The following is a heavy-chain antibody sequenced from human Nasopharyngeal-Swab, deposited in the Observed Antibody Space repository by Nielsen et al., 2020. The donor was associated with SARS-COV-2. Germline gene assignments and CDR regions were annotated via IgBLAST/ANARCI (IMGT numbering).Heavy chain of an antibody. J-gene: IGHJ6*02. Sequence: SETLSLTCTVSGGSISSGGYYWSWIRQHPGKGLEWIGYIYYSGSTYYNPSLKSRVTISVDTSKSQFSLKLSSVTAADTAVYYCARDQGSSWGLGYGMDVWGQGTTVTVSS. V-gene: IGHV4-31*03. CDR3: ARDQGSSWGLGYGMDV. CDR1: GGSISSGGYY. D-gene: IGHD6-13*01. CDR2: IYYSGST.